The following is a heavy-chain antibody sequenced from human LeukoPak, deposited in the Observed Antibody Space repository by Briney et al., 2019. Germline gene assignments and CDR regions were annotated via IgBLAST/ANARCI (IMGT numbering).Heavy chain of an antibody. D-gene: IGHD3-22*01. CDR1: GFTFSSYA. CDR3: ARRRYYYDSSGRTTYYYMDV. Sequence: GGSLRFSCAASGFTFSSYAMSWVRQAPGKGLEWVSAISGSGGSTYYADSVKGRFTISRDNSKNTLYLQMNSLRAEDTAVYYCARRRYYYDSSGRTTYYYMDVWGKGTTVTVSS. J-gene: IGHJ6*03. V-gene: IGHV3-23*01. CDR2: ISGSGGST.